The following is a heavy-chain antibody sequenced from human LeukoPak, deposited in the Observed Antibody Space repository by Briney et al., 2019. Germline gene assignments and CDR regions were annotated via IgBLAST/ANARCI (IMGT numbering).Heavy chain of an antibody. CDR2: IYYSGST. D-gene: IGHD3-10*01. Sequence: SETLSLTCTVSGGSISSSSYYWGWIRQPPGKGLEWIGSIYYSGSTYYNPSLKSRVTISVGTSKNQFSLKLSSVTAADTAVYYCARDSYYYGSGSYATLDYWGQGTLVTVSS. CDR3: ARDSYYYGSGSYATLDY. CDR1: GGSISSSSYY. V-gene: IGHV4-39*07. J-gene: IGHJ4*02.